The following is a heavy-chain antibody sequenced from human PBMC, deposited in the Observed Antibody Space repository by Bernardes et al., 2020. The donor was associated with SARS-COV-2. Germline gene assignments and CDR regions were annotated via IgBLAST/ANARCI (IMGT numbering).Heavy chain of an antibody. D-gene: IGHD4-17*01. CDR2: IWHAGSRE. Sequence: GGSLRLSCAASGFTFRDYTMHWVRQAPGKGLEWVAVIWHAGSREYYVDSVKGRFAISRDNSNNTLYLQMNNLRVEDTALYRCATEDGEWLESWGQGTLVTVSS. CDR1: GFTFRDYT. V-gene: IGHV3-33*01. CDR3: ATEDGEWLES. J-gene: IGHJ5*01.